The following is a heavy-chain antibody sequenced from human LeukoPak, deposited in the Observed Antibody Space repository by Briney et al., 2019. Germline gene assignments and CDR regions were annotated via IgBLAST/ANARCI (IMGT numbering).Heavy chain of an antibody. D-gene: IGHD6-13*01. Sequence: PGGSLRLSCAASGFTFSDYYMSWIRQAPGKGLEWVSYISSSGSTIYYADSVKGRFTISRDNAKNSLYLQMNSLRAEDTAVYYCARYSSSEDNYYYYYYMDVWGKGTTVTVSS. CDR2: ISSSGSTI. V-gene: IGHV3-11*04. CDR1: GFTFSDYY. CDR3: ARYSSSEDNYYYYYYMDV. J-gene: IGHJ6*03.